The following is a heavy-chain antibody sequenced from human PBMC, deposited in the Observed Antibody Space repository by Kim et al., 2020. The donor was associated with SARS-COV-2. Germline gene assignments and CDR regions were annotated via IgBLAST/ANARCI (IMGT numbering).Heavy chain of an antibody. CDR2: IWYDGSNK. D-gene: IGHD3-10*01. Sequence: GGSLRLSCAASGFTFSSYGMHWVRQAPGKGLEWVAVIWYDGSNKYYADSVKGRFTISRDNSKNTLYLQMNSLRAEDTAVYYCAREIDYGSGSYYDVYYYGMDVWGQGTTVTVSS. J-gene: IGHJ6*02. CDR1: GFTFSSYG. V-gene: IGHV3-33*08. CDR3: AREIDYGSGSYYDVYYYGMDV.